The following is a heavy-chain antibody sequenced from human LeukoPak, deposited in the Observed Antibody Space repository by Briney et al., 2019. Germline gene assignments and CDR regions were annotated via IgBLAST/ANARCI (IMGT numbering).Heavy chain of an antibody. CDR2: IYYSGST. J-gene: IGHJ1*01. CDR1: GGSIRSYY. D-gene: IGHD5-24*01. V-gene: IGHV4-59*12. CDR3: ARAGMATIRGFQH. Sequence: SETLSLTCTVSGGSIRSYYWIWIRQAPGKELEWMGYIYYSGSTNYNPSLKSRVTISVDTSKNQFSLKLSSVTAADTAVYYCARAGMATIRGFQHWGQGTLVTVSS.